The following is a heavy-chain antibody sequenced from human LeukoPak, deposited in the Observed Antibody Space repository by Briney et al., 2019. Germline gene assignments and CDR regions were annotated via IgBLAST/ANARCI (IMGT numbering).Heavy chain of an antibody. J-gene: IGHJ4*02. CDR3: ASVIRGYSYGSPGTFDY. CDR2: ISYDGSNR. D-gene: IGHD5-18*01. CDR1: GFTFSSYA. Sequence: GGSLRLSCAASGFTFSSYAMHWVRRAPGKGLEWVAVISYDGSNRYYADSVKGRFTISRDNSKNTLYLQMNSLRAEDTAVYYCASVIRGYSYGSPGTFDYWGQGTLVTVSS. V-gene: IGHV3-30-3*01.